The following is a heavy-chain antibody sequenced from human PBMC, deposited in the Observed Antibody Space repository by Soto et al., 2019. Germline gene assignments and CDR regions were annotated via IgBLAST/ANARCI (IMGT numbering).Heavy chain of an antibody. Sequence: EVQMVESGGGLVKPGGSLRLSCAVSGFSFRDAWMNWVRQAPGKGLEWVGRIKSRAAGGAIDYAAPVKGRFTISRDDSEDTLYLHINSLKTEDTATYYCTTDGSFGGVVVAFHLWGQGTMLSVSS. V-gene: IGHV3-15*07. D-gene: IGHD3-10*01. CDR3: TTDGSFGGVVVAFHL. J-gene: IGHJ3*01. CDR1: GFSFRDAW. CDR2: IKSRAAGGAI.